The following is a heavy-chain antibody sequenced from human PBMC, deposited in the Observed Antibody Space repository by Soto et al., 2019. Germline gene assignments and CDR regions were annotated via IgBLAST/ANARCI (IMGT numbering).Heavy chain of an antibody. V-gene: IGHV5-51*01. D-gene: IGHD2-2*01. CDR3: AKHEGYCSSTTGSNFDY. CDR1: GFTFTSYL. Sequence: GESLKISCKGSGFTFTSYLIAWVRQMPGKGLEWMGIIYPGDSDTSYSPSFQGQVTISADKSINTAYLHWRSLKASDTAIYYSAKHEGYCSSTTGSNFDYWGQGTLVTVSS. J-gene: IGHJ4*02. CDR2: IYPGDSDT.